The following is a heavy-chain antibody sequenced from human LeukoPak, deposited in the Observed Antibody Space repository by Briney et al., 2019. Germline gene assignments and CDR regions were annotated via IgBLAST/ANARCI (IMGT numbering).Heavy chain of an antibody. D-gene: IGHD3-22*01. CDR3: ARGYYYDSSGYLAGYYFDY. CDR2: IIPILGIA. V-gene: IGHV1-69*04. Sequence: EASVKVSCKASGGTFSSYAISWVRQAPGQGLEWMGRIIPILGIANYAQKFQGRVTITADKSTSTAYMELSSLRSEGTAVYYCARGYYYDSSGYLAGYYFDYWGQGTLVTVSS. J-gene: IGHJ4*02. CDR1: GGTFSSYA.